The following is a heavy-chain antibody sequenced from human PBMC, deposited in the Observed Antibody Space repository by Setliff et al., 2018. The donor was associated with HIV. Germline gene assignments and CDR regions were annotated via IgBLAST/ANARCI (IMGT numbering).Heavy chain of an antibody. CDR3: ARHVGYSSSSLGY. D-gene: IGHD6-6*01. J-gene: IGHJ4*02. Sequence: SETLSLTCTVSGGSISSYYWSWIRQPPGKGLEWIGYIYYSGTTNYNPSLKSRVTISVDTSKNQFSLKLSSVTAADTAVYYCARHVGYSSSSLGYWGQGTLVTVSS. CDR1: GGSISSYY. V-gene: IGHV4-59*08. CDR2: IYYSGTT.